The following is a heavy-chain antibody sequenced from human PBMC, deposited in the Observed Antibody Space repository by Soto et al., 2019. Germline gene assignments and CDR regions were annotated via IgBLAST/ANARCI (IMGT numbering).Heavy chain of an antibody. Sequence: QVQLVESGGGVVQPGRSLRLSCAASGFTFSTYGMNWVRQAPGKGLEWVAAMSYDGTKGYYADSVKGRFTISRDNSTNTLFLQLNSLRAEDTAVYYCAKEYGSTWIDHWGQGTLVTVSS. CDR2: MSYDGTKG. CDR3: AKEYGSTWIDH. V-gene: IGHV3-30*18. J-gene: IGHJ5*02. D-gene: IGHD6-13*01. CDR1: GFTFSTYG.